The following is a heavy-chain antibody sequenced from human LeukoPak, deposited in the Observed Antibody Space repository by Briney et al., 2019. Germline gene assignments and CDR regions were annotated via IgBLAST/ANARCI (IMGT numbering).Heavy chain of an antibody. Sequence: SETLSLTCTVSGGSISSSSYYWGWIRQPPGKGLEWIGSIYYSGSTNYNPSLKSRVTISVDTSKNQFSLKLSSVTAADTAVYYCARGRAGTTGYWGQGTLVTVSS. V-gene: IGHV4-39*07. CDR2: IYYSGST. CDR1: GGSISSSSYY. D-gene: IGHD1-7*01. J-gene: IGHJ4*02. CDR3: ARGRAGTTGY.